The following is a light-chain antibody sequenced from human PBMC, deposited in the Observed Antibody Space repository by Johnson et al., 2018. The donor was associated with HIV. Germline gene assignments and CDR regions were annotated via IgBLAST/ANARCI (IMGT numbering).Light chain of an antibody. J-gene: IGLJ1*01. CDR2: DND. CDR1: SSNIGNNC. V-gene: IGLV1-51*01. Sequence: QSVLTQPPSVSAAPGQKVTISCSGSSSNIGNNCVSWFQQLPGTAPKLLIYDNDKRPSGIPDRFSGSKSGISATLGITGLQPGDEAGDYCVTWDRSRRAYVFGTGTKVTVL. CDR3: VTWDRSRRAYV.